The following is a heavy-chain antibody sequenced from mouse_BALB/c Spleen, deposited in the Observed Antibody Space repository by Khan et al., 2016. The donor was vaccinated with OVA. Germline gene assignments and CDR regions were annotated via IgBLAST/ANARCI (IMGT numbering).Heavy chain of an antibody. V-gene: IGHV1S132*01. CDR1: GYTFTSYW. CDR2: IFPGTGTT. J-gene: IGHJ3*01. Sequence: QVRRQQSGAELVKPGASVKLSCKTSGYTFTSYWIQWVKQRPGQGLGWIGQIFPGTGTTYYNENFKGKATLTVDTSSSPAYMQFSSLTSEDSAVYIYARVYYGNYEFVYWGPGTLVTVSP. D-gene: IGHD2-1*01. CDR3: ARVYYGNYEFVY.